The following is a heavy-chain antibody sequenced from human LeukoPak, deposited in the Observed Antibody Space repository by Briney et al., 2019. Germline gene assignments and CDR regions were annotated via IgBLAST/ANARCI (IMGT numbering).Heavy chain of an antibody. CDR2: VYTSGST. J-gene: IGHJ3*01. Sequence: SETLFLTCNVSYGSIHNYYWSWIRQPAGRTLEWIGRVYTSGSTIYNPSLRSRVTMSLDTSKSHLSLKLNSVTAADTAVYYCARVEPVSGSYYFGAFDVWGPGILVTVSS. D-gene: IGHD1-26*01. CDR1: YGSIHNYY. CDR3: ARVEPVSGSYYFGAFDV. V-gene: IGHV4-4*07.